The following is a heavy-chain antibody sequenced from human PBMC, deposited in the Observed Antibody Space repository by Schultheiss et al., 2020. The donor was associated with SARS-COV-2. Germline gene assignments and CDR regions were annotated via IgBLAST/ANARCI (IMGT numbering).Heavy chain of an antibody. CDR2: IDWDDDK. CDR1: GFSFSTSGMC. Sequence: QTLSLTCTFSGFSFSTSGMCVSWIRQPPGKALEWLARIDWDDDKYYNTSLKTRLTISKDTSKNQVVLTMTNMDPVDTATYYCARSNSDYFYNYGMDVWGQGTTVTVS. J-gene: IGHJ6*02. CDR3: ARSNSDYFYNYGMDV. V-gene: IGHV2-70*11. D-gene: IGHD4-11*01.